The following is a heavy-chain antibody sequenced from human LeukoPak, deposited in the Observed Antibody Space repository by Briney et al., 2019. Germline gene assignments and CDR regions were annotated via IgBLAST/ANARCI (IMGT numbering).Heavy chain of an antibody. D-gene: IGHD2-21*01. CDR3: GRGVRAHSRPDY. J-gene: IGHJ4*02. CDR1: GYTFTSYG. Sequence: ASVKVSCKASGYTFTSYGISWVRQAPGQGLEWMGWISVYNGNTKYAQKFQGRVTMTTDTSTSTAYMELRSLKSDDTAVYYCGRGVRAHSRPDYWGQGTLVTVSS. CDR2: ISVYNGNT. V-gene: IGHV1-18*01.